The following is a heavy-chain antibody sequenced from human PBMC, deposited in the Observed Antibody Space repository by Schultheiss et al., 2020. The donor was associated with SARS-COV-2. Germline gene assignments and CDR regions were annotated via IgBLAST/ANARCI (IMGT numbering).Heavy chain of an antibody. CDR1: GGSISSYY. CDR3: ARRMAAYWFDP. V-gene: IGHV4-59*05. D-gene: IGHD2-8*01. J-gene: IGHJ5*02. CDR2: IYYSGST. Sequence: SETLSLTCTVSGGSISSYYWSWIRQPPGKGLEWIGSIYYSGSTYYNPSLKSRVTISVDTSKNQFSLKLSSVTAADTAVYYCARRMAAYWFDPWGQGTLVTVSS.